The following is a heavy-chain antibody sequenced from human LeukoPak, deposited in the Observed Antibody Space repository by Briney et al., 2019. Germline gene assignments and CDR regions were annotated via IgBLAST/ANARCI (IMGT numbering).Heavy chain of an antibody. CDR1: GYTFTGYY. D-gene: IGHD4-17*01. CDR2: INPNSGGT. Sequence: ASVKVSCKASGYTFTGYYMHWVRQAPGQGLEWMGWINPNSGGTNYAQKFQGRVTMTRDTSISTAYMELSRLRSDDTAVYYCARADYGDYSTFDYWGQGTLVTASS. CDR3: ARADYGDYSTFDY. V-gene: IGHV1-2*02. J-gene: IGHJ4*02.